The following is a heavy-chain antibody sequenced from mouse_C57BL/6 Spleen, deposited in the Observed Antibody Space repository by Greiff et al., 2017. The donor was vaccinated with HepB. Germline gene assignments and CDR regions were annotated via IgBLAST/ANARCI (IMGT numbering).Heavy chain of an antibody. CDR2: ISYSGST. J-gene: IGHJ4*01. Sequence: EVKLQESGPGMVKPSQSLSLTCTVTGYSITSGYDWHWIRHFPGNKLEWMGYISYSGSTNYNPSLKSRISITHDTSKNHFFLKLNSVTTEDTATYYCARRGVYYDYGGYAMDYWGQGTSVTVSS. V-gene: IGHV3-1*01. CDR3: ARRGVYYDYGGYAMDY. D-gene: IGHD2-4*01. CDR1: GYSITSGYD.